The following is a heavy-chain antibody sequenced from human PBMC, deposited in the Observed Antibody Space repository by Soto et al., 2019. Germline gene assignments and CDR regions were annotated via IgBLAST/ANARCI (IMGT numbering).Heavy chain of an antibody. Sequence: QVQLVQSGAEVKTPGSSVKVSCKASGGTFSSYAINWVRQAPGQGLEWMGGIIRIFGTPDYAQRFQGRVTITADESTSTAYMELSSLRSEDTAVYYCARQGSNEYYYYGMDVWVPGTTVTVSS. D-gene: IGHD3-10*01. J-gene: IGHJ6*02. CDR1: GGTFSSYA. CDR2: IIRIFGTP. CDR3: ARQGSNEYYYYGMDV. V-gene: IGHV1-69*12.